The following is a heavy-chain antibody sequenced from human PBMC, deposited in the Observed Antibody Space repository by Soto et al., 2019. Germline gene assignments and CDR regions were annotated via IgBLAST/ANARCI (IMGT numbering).Heavy chain of an antibody. CDR2: IDPDDSYS. CDR3: ARLYETSNYYFLAWFDP. J-gene: IGHJ5*02. D-gene: IGHD3-22*01. CDR1: GYNFTANW. V-gene: IGHV5-10-1*01. Sequence: PGESLKISCKTSGYNFTANWIAWVRQVPGKGLEYMGRIDPDDSYSNYSPSFEGHVTLSVDKYVNTAFLQWISLKASDTAMYYCARLYETSNYYFLAWFDPWGQGTLVTVSS.